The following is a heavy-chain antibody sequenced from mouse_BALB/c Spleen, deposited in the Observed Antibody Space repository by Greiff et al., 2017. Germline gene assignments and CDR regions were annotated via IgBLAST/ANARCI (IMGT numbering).Heavy chain of an antibody. V-gene: IGHV1-80*01. CDR3: ARSSYGDY. J-gene: IGHJ2*01. D-gene: IGHD1-1*01. CDR1: GYAFSSYW. Sequence: QVHVKQSGAELVRPGSSVKISCKASGYAFSSYWMNWVKQRPGQGLEWIGQIYPGDGDTNYNGKFKGKATLTADKSSSTAYMQLSSLTSEDSAVYFCARSSYGDYWGQGTTLTVSS. CDR2: IYPGDGDT.